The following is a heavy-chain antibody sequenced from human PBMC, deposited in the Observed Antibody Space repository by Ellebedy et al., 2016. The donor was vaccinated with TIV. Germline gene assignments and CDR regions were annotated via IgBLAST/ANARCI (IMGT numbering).Heavy chain of an antibody. Sequence: GGSLRLSCAASGFTVEDNAMHWVRQAPGKGLEWVSGISWNSGAIGYGDPVKGRFTISRDNARNSLYLQMDSLGPEDTALYYCVKAPTNTGGLDFWGQGTLVTVSS. D-gene: IGHD3-16*01. CDR2: ISWNSGAI. CDR3: VKAPTNTGGLDF. CDR1: GFTVEDNA. J-gene: IGHJ4*02. V-gene: IGHV3-9*01.